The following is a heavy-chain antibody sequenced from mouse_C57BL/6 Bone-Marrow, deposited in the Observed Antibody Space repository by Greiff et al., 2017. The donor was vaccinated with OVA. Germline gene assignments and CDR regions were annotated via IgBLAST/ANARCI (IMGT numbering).Heavy chain of an antibody. D-gene: IGHD4-1*01. CDR1: GYTFTGYW. V-gene: IGHV1-9*01. CDR3: ARGMLILTGTEYYFDY. CDR2: ILPGSGST. Sequence: QVQLQQSGAELMKPGASVKLSCKATGYTFTGYWIEWVKQRPGHGLEWNGEILPGSGSTNYNEKFKGKATFTADTSSNTAYMQLSSLTTEDSAIYYCARGMLILTGTEYYFDYWGQGTTLTVSS. J-gene: IGHJ2*01.